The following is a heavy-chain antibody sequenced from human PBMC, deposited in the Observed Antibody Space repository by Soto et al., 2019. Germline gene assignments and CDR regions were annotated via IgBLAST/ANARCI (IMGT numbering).Heavy chain of an antibody. CDR1: GFTFSSYA. V-gene: IGHV3-23*01. CDR3: AKDIVVVAATPFDYYGMDV. Sequence: GGSLRLSCAASGFTFSSYAMSWVRQAPGKGLEWVSAISGSGGSTYYADSVKGRFTISRDNSKNTLYLQMNSLRAEDTAVYYCAKDIVVVAATPFDYYGMDVWGQGTTVTVSS. CDR2: ISGSGGST. J-gene: IGHJ6*02. D-gene: IGHD2-15*01.